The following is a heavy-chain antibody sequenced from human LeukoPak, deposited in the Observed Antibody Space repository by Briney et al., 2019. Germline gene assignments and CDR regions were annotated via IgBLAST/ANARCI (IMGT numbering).Heavy chain of an antibody. CDR2: INPNSGGT. D-gene: IGHD1-7*01. J-gene: IGHJ6*02. CDR3: ARDQVTGTTVAYYYCGMDV. CDR1: GYTFTGYY. Sequence: ASMMVSYKASGYTFTGYYIHRVRQAPGQGLEWMGWINPNSGGTNYAQKFQGRVTMTRDRSISTAYMELSRLRSDDTAVYYCARDQVTGTTVAYYYCGMDVWGQGTGVTVSS. V-gene: IGHV1-2*02.